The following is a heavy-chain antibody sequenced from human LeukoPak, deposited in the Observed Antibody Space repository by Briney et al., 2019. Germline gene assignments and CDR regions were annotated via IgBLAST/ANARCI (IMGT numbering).Heavy chain of an antibody. D-gene: IGHD3-10*01. J-gene: IGHJ4*02. CDR2: FDPEDGET. CDR3: ATGPYYYGS. Sequence: ASVKISCKASGYTFTSYDINWVRQAPGKGLEWMGGFDPEDGETIYAQKFQGRVTMTEDTSTDTAYMELSSLRSEDTAVYYCATGPYYYGSWGQGTLVTVSS. CDR1: GYTFTSYD. V-gene: IGHV1-24*01.